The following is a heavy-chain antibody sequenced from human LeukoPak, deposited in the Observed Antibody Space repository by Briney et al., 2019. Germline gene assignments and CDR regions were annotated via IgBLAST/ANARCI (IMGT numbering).Heavy chain of an antibody. CDR3: ARGADYYYYMDV. CDR2: IYYSGST. V-gene: IGHV4-30-4*08. Sequence: SQTLSLTCTVSGGSISSGDYYWSWIRQPPGKGLEWIGYIYYSGSTYYNPSLKSRVTISVDTSKNQFSLKLSSVTAADTAVYYCARGADYYYYMDVWGKGTTVTVSS. J-gene: IGHJ6*03. CDR1: GGSISSGDYY. D-gene: IGHD1-26*01.